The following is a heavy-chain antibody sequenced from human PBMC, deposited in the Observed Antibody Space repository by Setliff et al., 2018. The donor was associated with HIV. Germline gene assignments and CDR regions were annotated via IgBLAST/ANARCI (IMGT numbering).Heavy chain of an antibody. CDR3: ARVHLTTNAVYGVVSNWFDP. CDR2: ISPDGSRN. CDR1: GFTFSAYA. D-gene: IGHD3-3*01. Sequence: PGGSLRLSCAASGFTFSAYAVHWVRQAPGKGLEWVASISPDGSRNYCVGSVKGRFTASRDNAKSSLYLQMNSLRAEDTAVYYCARVHLTTNAVYGVVSNWFDPWGQGALVTVSS. V-gene: IGHV3-7*03. J-gene: IGHJ5*02.